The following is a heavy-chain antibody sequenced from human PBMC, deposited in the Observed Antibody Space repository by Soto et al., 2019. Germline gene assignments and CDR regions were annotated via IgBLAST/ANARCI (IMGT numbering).Heavy chain of an antibody. CDR2: IWYDGNNE. V-gene: IGHV3-33*06. D-gene: IGHD6-13*01. CDR3: AKDVGLAANGTSYFYGMDV. Sequence: QVQLVESGGGVVQPGRSLRLSCAASGFTFSSYGMHWVRQAPGKGLEWVAVIWYDGNNEYYADSVKGRFTISRDNSKNTLYLQMNSQRAEDTAVYYCAKDVGLAANGTSYFYGMDVGGQGTTVSVSS. CDR1: GFTFSSYG. J-gene: IGHJ6*02.